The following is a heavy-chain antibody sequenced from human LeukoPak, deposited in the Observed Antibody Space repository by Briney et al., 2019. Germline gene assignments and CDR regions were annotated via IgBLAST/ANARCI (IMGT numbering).Heavy chain of an antibody. V-gene: IGHV3-30*03. Sequence: GRSLILSCVASGFTFSGFGMHWVRQAPGKGLEWVAVISHDGSNKYYADSVKGRFTISRDNSKNTLYLQMNSLRAEDTAVYYCASALARTVDYPVDYWGQGTLVTVSS. J-gene: IGHJ4*02. D-gene: IGHD6-19*01. CDR1: GFTFSGFG. CDR3: ASALARTVDYPVDY. CDR2: ISHDGSNK.